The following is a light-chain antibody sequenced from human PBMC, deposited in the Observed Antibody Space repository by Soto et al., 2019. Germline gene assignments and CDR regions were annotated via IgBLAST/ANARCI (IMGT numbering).Light chain of an antibody. J-gene: IGKJ1*01. CDR2: GAS. V-gene: IGKV3-15*01. Sequence: EVVMTQSPATLSVSPGERVTLLCRASHSVSRNLAWYQQKPGQSPRLLIYGASTRATGTPARFSGSGSGTAVTLTISSLQSEDVAVYYCQQYDNAWTFGQGAKVEIK. CDR1: HSVSRN. CDR3: QQYDNAWT.